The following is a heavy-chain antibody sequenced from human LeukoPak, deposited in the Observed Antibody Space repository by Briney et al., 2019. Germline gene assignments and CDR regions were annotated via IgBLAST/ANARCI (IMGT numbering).Heavy chain of an antibody. J-gene: IGHJ4*02. Sequence: PGGSLRLSCAASGFTFSSYAMHWVRQAPGKGLEWVAVISYDGSNKYYADSVKGRFTISRDNSKNTLYLQMNSLRAEDTAVYYCARDNSRNYFGSGSYKDWGQGTLVTVSS. CDR1: GFTFSSYA. V-gene: IGHV3-30-3*01. CDR3: ARDNSRNYFGSGSYKD. CDR2: ISYDGSNK. D-gene: IGHD3-10*01.